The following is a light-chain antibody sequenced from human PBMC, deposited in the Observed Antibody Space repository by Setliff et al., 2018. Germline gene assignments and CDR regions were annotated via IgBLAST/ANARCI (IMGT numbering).Light chain of an antibody. J-gene: IGLJ1*01. CDR1: SSDVGGYNY. CDR3: SSYAGSNNPYV. CDR2: EVS. V-gene: IGLV2-8*01. Sequence: QSVLPQPPSASGSPGQSVTISCTGTSSDVGGYNYVSWYQQHPGKAPKLMIYEVSKRPSGVPDRFSGSKSGNTASLTVSGLQAEDEADYYCSSYAGSNNPYVFGTGTKVTV.